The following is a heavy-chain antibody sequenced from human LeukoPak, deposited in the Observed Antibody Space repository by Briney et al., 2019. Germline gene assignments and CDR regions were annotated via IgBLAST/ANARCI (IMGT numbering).Heavy chain of an antibody. CDR2: ISAYNGNT. CDR1: GGTFSSYG. J-gene: IGHJ6*03. CDR3: AREDGYYYYMDV. V-gene: IGHV1-18*01. Sequence: ASVKVSCKASGGTFSSYGISWVRQAPGQGLEWMGWISAYNGNTNYAQKLQGRVTMTTDTSTSTAYMELRSLRSDDTAVYYCAREDGYYYYMDVWGKGTTVTVSS. D-gene: IGHD5-24*01.